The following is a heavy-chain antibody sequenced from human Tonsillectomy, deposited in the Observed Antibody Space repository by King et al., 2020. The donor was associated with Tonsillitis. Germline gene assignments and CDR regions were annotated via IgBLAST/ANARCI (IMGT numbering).Heavy chain of an antibody. CDR1: GFTFTSYW. J-gene: IGHJ6*02. Sequence: VQLVESGGGLVQPGGSLRLSCEASGFTFTSYWMHWVRQAPGKGVVGVSHINSDGSTTRYADSVKGRFTISRDNARNTLYLQMNSLRAGDTAVYYCARVLVGTTGYGMDVWGQGTTVTASS. D-gene: IGHD1-26*01. V-gene: IGHV3-74*01. CDR3: ARVLVGTTGYGMDV. CDR2: INSDGSTT.